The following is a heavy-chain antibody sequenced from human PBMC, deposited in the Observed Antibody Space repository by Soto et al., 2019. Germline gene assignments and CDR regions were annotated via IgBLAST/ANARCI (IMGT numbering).Heavy chain of an antibody. CDR2: ISTSSRYI. Sequence: EVQLVESGGGLVKPGGSLRLSCAASGFTFSSYSMNWVRQAPGKGLEWVSFISTSSRYIKYADSVKGRFTISRDNAKNSLSLPMTRLTAEATAVYSSAKDAASGSETPAYWGQGTLVIVSS. CDR3: AKDAASGSETPAY. CDR1: GFTFSSYS. J-gene: IGHJ4*02. V-gene: IGHV3-21*01. D-gene: IGHD2-15*01.